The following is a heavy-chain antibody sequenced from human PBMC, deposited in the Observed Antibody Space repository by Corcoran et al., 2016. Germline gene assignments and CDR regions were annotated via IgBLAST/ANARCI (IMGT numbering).Heavy chain of an antibody. Sequence: QVQLVESGGGVVQPGRSLRLSCAASGFTFSSYGMHWVRQAPGKGLEWVAVIWYDGSNKYYADSVKGRFTISRDNSKNTLYRQMNSLRAEDTAVYYCALDFPQYCGGDCYSGLDYWGQGTLVTVSS. CDR2: IWYDGSNK. CDR3: ALDFPQYCGGDCYSGLDY. CDR1: GFTFSSYG. J-gene: IGHJ4*02. V-gene: IGHV3-33*01. D-gene: IGHD2-21*02.